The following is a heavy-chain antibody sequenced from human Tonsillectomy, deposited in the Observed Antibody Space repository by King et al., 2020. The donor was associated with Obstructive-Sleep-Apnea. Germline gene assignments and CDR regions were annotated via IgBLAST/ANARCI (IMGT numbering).Heavy chain of an antibody. J-gene: IGHJ2*01. V-gene: IGHV3-30-3*01. Sequence: VQLVESGGGVVQPGRSLRLSCAASGFTFSTYALHWVRQAPGRGLEWVAGISKDGINREYLDSVKGRFTISRDNSKNTLYLQMNSLRAEATAVYYCARLRVAAGYLPLWGRGTLLTVSS. D-gene: IGHD2-15*01. CDR3: ARLRVAAGYLPL. CDR2: ISKDGINR. CDR1: GFTFSTYA.